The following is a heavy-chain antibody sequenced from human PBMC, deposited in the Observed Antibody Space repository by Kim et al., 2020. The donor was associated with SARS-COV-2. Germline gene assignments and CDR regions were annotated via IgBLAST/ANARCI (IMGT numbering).Heavy chain of an antibody. CDR3: AREGSSSSVYYYYYYMDV. CDR2: INHSGST. J-gene: IGHJ6*03. CDR1: GGSFSGYY. D-gene: IGHD6-6*01. Sequence: SETLSLTCAVYGGSFSGYYWSWIRQPPGKGLEWIGEINHSGSTNYNPSLKSRVTISVDTSKNQFSLKLSSVTAADTAVYYCAREGSSSSVYYYYYYMDV. V-gene: IGHV4-34*01.